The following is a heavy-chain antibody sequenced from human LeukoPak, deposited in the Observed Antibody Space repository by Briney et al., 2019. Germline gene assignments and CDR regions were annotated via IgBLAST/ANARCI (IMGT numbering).Heavy chain of an antibody. CDR3: ARVLGGVRCSGGSCLRAFDI. V-gene: IGHV3-48*02. CDR2: ISSSSSTI. D-gene: IGHD2-15*01. J-gene: IGHJ3*02. CDR1: GFTFSSYA. Sequence: GGSLRLSCAASGFTFSSYAMSWVRQAPGKGLEWVSYISSSSSTIYYADSVKGRFTISRDNAKNSLYLQMNSLRDEDTAVYYCARVLGGVRCSGGSCLRAFDIWGQGTMVTVSS.